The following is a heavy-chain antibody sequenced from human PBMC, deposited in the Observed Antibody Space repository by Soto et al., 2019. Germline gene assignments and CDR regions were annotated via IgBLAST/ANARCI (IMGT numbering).Heavy chain of an antibody. V-gene: IGHV4-4*02. Sequence: SETLSLTCAVSGGSISSSNWWSWVRQPPGKGLEWIGEIYHSGSTNYNPSLKSRVTISVDKSKNQFSLKLSSVTAADTAVYYCARGSYYYDSSGYYYVGDFDYWGQGTLVTAPQ. CDR3: ARGSYYYDSSGYYYVGDFDY. J-gene: IGHJ4*02. CDR2: IYHSGST. D-gene: IGHD3-22*01. CDR1: GGSISSSNW.